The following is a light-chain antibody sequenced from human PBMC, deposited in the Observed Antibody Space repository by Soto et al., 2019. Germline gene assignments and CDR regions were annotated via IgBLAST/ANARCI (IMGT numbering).Light chain of an antibody. CDR2: GAS. CDR3: QQHGTSPWM. V-gene: IGKV3-20*01. J-gene: IGKJ1*01. Sequence: EFVLTQSPGTLSLSPGERASLSFRASQSVGSSYLAWYQQKPGQAPRLLIYGASSRATGIPDRFSGSGSGTDFTLTISRLEPEHFGVYYCQQHGTSPWMFGQGTKVDIK. CDR1: QSVGSSY.